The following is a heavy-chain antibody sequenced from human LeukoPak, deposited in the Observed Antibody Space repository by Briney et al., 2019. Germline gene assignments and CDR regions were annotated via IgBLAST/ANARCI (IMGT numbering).Heavy chain of an antibody. Sequence: GRSLRLSCAASGFTFSSYAMHWVRQAPGKGLERVAVISYDGSNKYYADSVKGRFTISRDNSKNTLYLQMNSLRAEDTAVYYCARDGHSSSWYLFQGNIDHWGQGTLVTVSS. CDR1: GFTFSSYA. J-gene: IGHJ4*02. V-gene: IGHV3-30-3*01. D-gene: IGHD6-13*01. CDR3: ARDGHSSSWYLFQGNIDH. CDR2: ISYDGSNK.